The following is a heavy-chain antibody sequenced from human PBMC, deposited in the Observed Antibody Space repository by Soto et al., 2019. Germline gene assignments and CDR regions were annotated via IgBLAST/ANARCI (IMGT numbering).Heavy chain of an antibody. CDR2: ISSSSSYI. Sequence: PGGSLRLSCAASGFTFSSYSMNWVRQAPGKGLEWASSISSSSSYIYYADSVKGRFTISRDNAKNSLYLQMNSLRAEDTAVYYCARVATEGGGYYYYGMDVWGQGTTVTVSS. D-gene: IGHD3-16*01. J-gene: IGHJ6*02. CDR1: GFTFSSYS. V-gene: IGHV3-21*01. CDR3: ARVATEGGGYYYYGMDV.